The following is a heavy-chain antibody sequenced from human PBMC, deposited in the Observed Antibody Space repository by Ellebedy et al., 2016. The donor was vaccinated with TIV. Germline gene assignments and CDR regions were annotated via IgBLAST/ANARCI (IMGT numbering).Heavy chain of an antibody. CDR2: ISAYNGNT. J-gene: IGHJ5*02. V-gene: IGHV1-18*01. Sequence: ASVKVSXXTSGYTFLHYGITWVRQAPGQGLEWMGWISAYNGNTNYAQKLQGRVTMTTDTSTSTAYMELRSLRSDDTAVYYCARVRGWYFWFDPWGQGTLVTVSS. D-gene: IGHD6-19*01. CDR1: GYTFLHYG. CDR3: ARVRGWYFWFDP.